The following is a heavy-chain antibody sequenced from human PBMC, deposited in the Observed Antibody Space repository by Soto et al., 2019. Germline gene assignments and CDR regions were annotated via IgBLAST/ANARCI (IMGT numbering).Heavy chain of an antibody. CDR3: ARGRGYYYGSGSYSPSNYYYYGMDV. CDR1: GDSVSSNRAA. CDR2: TYYRSKWYN. J-gene: IGHJ6*02. Sequence: PSQTLSLTCVISGDSVSSNRAAWNWIRQSPSRGLEWLGRTYYRSKWYNDYAVSVKSRITINPDTSKNQFSLQLNSVTPEDTAVYYCARGRGYYYGSGSYSPSNYYYYGMDVWGQGTTVTVSS. D-gene: IGHD3-10*01. V-gene: IGHV6-1*01.